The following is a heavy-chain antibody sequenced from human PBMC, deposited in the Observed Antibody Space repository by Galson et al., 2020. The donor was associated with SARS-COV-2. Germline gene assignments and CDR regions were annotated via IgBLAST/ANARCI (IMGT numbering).Heavy chain of an antibody. Sequence: GESLKISCAASGFTFSSYWMSWVRQAPGKGLEWVANIKQDGSEKYYVDSVKGRFTISRDNAKNSLYLQMNSLRAEDTAVYYCARDVSDYVGELDYWGQGTLVTVSS. J-gene: IGHJ4*02. V-gene: IGHV3-7*01. CDR3: ARDVSDYVGELDY. CDR1: GFTFSSYW. CDR2: IKQDGSEK. D-gene: IGHD4-17*01.